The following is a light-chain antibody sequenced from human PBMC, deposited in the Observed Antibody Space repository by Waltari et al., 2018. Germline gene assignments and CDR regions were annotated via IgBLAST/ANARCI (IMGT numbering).Light chain of an antibody. CDR1: SSDVGGYNY. Sequence: QSALTQPASVSGSPGRSITISCTGTSSDVGGYNYLSWYQQHPGKAPKLMIYDVSKRPSGVSNRFSGSKSGNTASLTISGLQAEDEADYYCSSYTSSSTLVFGGGTKLTVL. CDR3: SSYTSSSTLV. V-gene: IGLV2-14*01. CDR2: DVS. J-gene: IGLJ3*02.